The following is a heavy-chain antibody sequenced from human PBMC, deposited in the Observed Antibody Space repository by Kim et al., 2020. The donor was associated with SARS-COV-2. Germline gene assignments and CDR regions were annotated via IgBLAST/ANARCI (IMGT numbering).Heavy chain of an antibody. J-gene: IGHJ4*02. CDR2: ISYDGSNK. D-gene: IGHD6-19*01. V-gene: IGHV3-30*18. Sequence: GGSLRLSCAASGFTFSSYGMHWVRQAPGKGLEWVAVISYDGSNKYYADSVKGRFTISRDNSKNTLYLQMNSLRAEDTAVYYCAKDNGYSSGLVYWGQGTLVTVSS. CDR1: GFTFSSYG. CDR3: AKDNGYSSGLVY.